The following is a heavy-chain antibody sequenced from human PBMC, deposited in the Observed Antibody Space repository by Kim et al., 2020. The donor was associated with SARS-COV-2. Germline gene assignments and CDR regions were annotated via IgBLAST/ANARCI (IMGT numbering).Heavy chain of an antibody. CDR2: INAGNGNT. CDR3: AVGRWYYGSGSLVSDY. J-gene: IGHJ4*02. Sequence: ASVKVSCKASGYTFTSYAMHWVRQAPGQRLEWMGWINAGNGNTKYSQKFQGRVTITRDTSASTAYMELSSLRSEDTAVYYCAVGRWYYGSGSLVSDYWGQRTLVTVSS. D-gene: IGHD3-10*01. CDR1: GYTFTSYA. V-gene: IGHV1-3*01.